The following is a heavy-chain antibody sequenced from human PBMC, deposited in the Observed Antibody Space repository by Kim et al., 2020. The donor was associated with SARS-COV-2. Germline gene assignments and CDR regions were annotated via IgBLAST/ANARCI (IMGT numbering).Heavy chain of an antibody. J-gene: IGHJ6*02. Sequence: GGSLRLSCAASGFTFSSYAMSWVRQAPGKGLEWVSAISGSGGSTYYADSVKGRFTISRDNSKNTLYLQMNSLRAEDTAVYYCAKDLGYYYDSSGYYYVNLYYYYGMDVWGQGTTVTVSS. CDR2: ISGSGGST. D-gene: IGHD3-22*01. CDR3: AKDLGYYYDSSGYYYVNLYYYYGMDV. CDR1: GFTFSSYA. V-gene: IGHV3-23*01.